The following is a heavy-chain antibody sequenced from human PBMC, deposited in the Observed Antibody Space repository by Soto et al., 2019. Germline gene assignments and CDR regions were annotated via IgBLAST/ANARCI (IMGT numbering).Heavy chain of an antibody. J-gene: IGHJ6*02. V-gene: IGHV3-48*02. CDR2: ITCSSSVM. CDR1: GFTFSRYS. D-gene: IGHD3-10*01. CDR3: ARYRGRGSGTYYPIYGLDV. Sequence: EVQLVESGGGFVKPGGSLRLSCAASGFTFSRYSMNWVRQAPGKGLEWVSYITCSSSVMYYADSVKGRFTISRDNARNSLHLQMNLLRDEDTAVYYCARYRGRGSGTYYPIYGLDVWGQGTMVTVSS.